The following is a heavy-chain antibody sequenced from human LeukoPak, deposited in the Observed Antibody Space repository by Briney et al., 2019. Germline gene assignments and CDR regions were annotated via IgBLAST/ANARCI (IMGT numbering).Heavy chain of an antibody. V-gene: IGHV4-34*01. J-gene: IGHJ4*02. CDR2: INHSGST. CDR3: ARLSSWYLEGDY. Sequence: SETLSLTCAVYGGSFSGYYWSWIRQPPGKGLEWIGEINHSGSTNYNPSLKSRVTISVDTSKNQFSLKLSPVTAADTAVYYCARLSSWYLEGDYWGQGTLVTVSS. D-gene: IGHD6-13*01. CDR1: GGSFSGYY.